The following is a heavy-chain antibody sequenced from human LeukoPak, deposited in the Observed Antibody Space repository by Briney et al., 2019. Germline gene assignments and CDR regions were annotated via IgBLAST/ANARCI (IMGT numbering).Heavy chain of an antibody. J-gene: IGHJ4*02. Sequence: SETLSLTCAVYGGSFSGYYWSWIRQPPGKGLEWIGEINHSGGTNYNPSLKSRVTISVDTSKNQFSLKLSSVTAADTAVYYCARAANYYDSSGYYCDYWGQGTLVTVSS. CDR2: INHSGGT. CDR3: ARAANYYDSSGYYCDY. V-gene: IGHV4-34*01. CDR1: GGSFSGYY. D-gene: IGHD3-22*01.